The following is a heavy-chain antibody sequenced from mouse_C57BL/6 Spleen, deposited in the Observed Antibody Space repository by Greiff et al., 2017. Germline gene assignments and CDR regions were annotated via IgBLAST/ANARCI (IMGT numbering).Heavy chain of an antibody. J-gene: IGHJ2*01. CDR2: IHPNRGST. V-gene: IGHV1-64*01. CDR3: ARSITTVVARYYFDY. D-gene: IGHD1-1*01. CDR1: GYTFTSYW. Sequence: QVQLQQPGAELVKPGASVKLSCKASGYTFTSYWMHWVKQRPGQGLEWIGMIHPNRGSTNYNEKFKSKATLTVDKSSSTAYMQLSSLTSEDSAVYYCARSITTVVARYYFDYWGQGTTLTVSS.